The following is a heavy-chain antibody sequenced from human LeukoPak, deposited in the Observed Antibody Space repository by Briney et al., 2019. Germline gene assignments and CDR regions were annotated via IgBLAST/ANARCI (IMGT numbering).Heavy chain of an antibody. Sequence: GGSLRLSCAASGFTFNNYAMTWVRQAPGKGLEWVSVVSGSGGNTNYADSVKGRFTISRDNSKNTLFLQMNSLRTEDTAVYFCARWGNDYSQFDSWGQGTLVTVS. V-gene: IGHV3-23*01. D-gene: IGHD4-11*01. J-gene: IGHJ4*02. CDR1: GFTFNNYA. CDR3: ARWGNDYSQFDS. CDR2: VSGSGGNT.